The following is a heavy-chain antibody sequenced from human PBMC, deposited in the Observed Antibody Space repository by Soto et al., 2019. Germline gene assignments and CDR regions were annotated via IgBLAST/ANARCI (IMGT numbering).Heavy chain of an antibody. V-gene: IGHV3-7*03. CDR2: IKEDGSEK. Sequence: EVQLVESGGGLVQPGGSLRLSCAASGFTFSNYWMSWVRQAPGKGLEWVANIKEDGSEKYYVDSVKGRFTISRDNAKNSLYLQMNSLRAEDTAVYYCVRVGRLGGYWGQGTLVTVFS. CDR1: GFTFSNYW. J-gene: IGHJ4*02. D-gene: IGHD3-16*01. CDR3: VRVGRLGGY.